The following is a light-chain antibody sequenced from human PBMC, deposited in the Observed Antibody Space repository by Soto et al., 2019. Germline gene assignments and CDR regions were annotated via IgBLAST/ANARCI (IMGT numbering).Light chain of an antibody. CDR1: ALPKKD. CDR2: QDT. CDR3: LSADSSSTYVV. J-gene: IGLJ2*01. V-gene: IGLV3-16*01. Sequence: SYELTQPPSVSVALGKTARITCSGKALPKKDAHWYQQKPGQVPVLVIYQDTDRPSGIPERFSGSSSAKIATLTISGVQAEDEADYYCLSADSSSTYVVFGGGTKLTVL.